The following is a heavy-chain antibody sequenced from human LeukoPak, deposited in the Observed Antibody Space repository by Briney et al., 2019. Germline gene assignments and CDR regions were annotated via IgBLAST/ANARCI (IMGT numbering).Heavy chain of an antibody. J-gene: IGHJ4*02. CDR3: ARHGSGGGLQWLVRV. D-gene: IGHD6-19*01. CDR1: GGSFSGYY. Sequence: NTSETLSLTCAVYGGSFSGYYWSWIRQPPGKGLEWIGEINHSGSTNYNPSLKSRVTISVDTSKNQFSLKLSSVTAADTAVYYCARHGSGGGLQWLVRVWGQGTLVTVSS. V-gene: IGHV4-34*01. CDR2: INHSGST.